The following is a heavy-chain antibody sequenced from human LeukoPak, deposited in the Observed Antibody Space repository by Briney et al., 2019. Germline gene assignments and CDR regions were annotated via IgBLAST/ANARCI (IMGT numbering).Heavy chain of an antibody. CDR1: GGSISSYY. Sequence: SETLSLTCTVSGGSISSYYWSWIRQPPGKGLDWIGYIYYSGSTNYNPSLKSRVTISVDTSKNQFSLRLSSVTAADTAVYYCARGWPTYYDILTGYYQKANSFDYWGQGTLVTVSS. V-gene: IGHV4-59*01. D-gene: IGHD3-9*01. J-gene: IGHJ4*02. CDR3: ARGWPTYYDILTGYYQKANSFDY. CDR2: IYYSGST.